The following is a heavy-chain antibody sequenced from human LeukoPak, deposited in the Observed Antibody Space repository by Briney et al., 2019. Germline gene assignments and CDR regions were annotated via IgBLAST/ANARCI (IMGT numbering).Heavy chain of an antibody. CDR1: GGTFSSYA. Sequence: SVKVSCKASGGTFSSYAISWVRQAPGQGREWMGGIIPIFGTANYAQKFQGRVTITTDESTSTAYMELSSLRSEDTAVYYCAIGLINYDSSGYYYGYFQHWGQGTLVTVSS. CDR2: IIPIFGTA. J-gene: IGHJ1*01. D-gene: IGHD3-22*01. CDR3: AIGLINYDSSGYYYGYFQH. V-gene: IGHV1-69*05.